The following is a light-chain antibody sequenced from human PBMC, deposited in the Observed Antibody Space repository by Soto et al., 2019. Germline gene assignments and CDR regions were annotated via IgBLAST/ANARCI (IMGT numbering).Light chain of an antibody. J-gene: IGKJ1*01. Sequence: EIVLTQSPCTLSLSPGERATLSCRASQSVSNNYLAWYQQKPGQAPRLLIYGASSRATGIPNRFSGSGSGTDFTLTISSLQSEDFAVYYCQQYGSSGRTFGQGTKVDIK. V-gene: IGKV3-20*01. CDR2: GAS. CDR1: QSVSNNY. CDR3: QQYGSSGRT.